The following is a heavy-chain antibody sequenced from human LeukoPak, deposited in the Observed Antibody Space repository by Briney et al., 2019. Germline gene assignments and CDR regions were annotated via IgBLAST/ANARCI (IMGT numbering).Heavy chain of an antibody. V-gene: IGHV3-23*01. CDR1: GFTFRSYA. CDR2: ISGSGGST. D-gene: IGHD3-10*01. CDR3: AKDRSILLWFGELLEAFDY. Sequence: GGSLRLSCAASGFTFRSYAMSWVRQAPGKGLEWVSAISGSGGSTYYADSVKGRFTISRDNSKNTLYLQMNSLRAEDTAVYYCAKDRSILLWFGELLEAFDYWGQGTLVTVSS. J-gene: IGHJ4*02.